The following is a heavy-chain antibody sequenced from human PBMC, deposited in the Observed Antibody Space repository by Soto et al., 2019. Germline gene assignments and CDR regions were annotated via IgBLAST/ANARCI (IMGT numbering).Heavy chain of an antibody. V-gene: IGHV3-21*01. J-gene: IGHJ4*02. Sequence: PGGSLRLSCAASGFTFSSYSMNWVRQAPGKGLEWVSSISSSSSYIYYADSVKGRFTISRDNAKNSLYLQMNSLRAEDTAVYYCARDRGGYDILTIFDYWGQGTLVTVSS. D-gene: IGHD3-9*01. CDR1: GFTFSSYS. CDR2: ISSSSSYI. CDR3: ARDRGGYDILTIFDY.